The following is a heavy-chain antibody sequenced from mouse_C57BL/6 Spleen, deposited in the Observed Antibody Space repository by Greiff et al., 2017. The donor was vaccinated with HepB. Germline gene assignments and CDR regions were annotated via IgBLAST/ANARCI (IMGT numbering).Heavy chain of an antibody. Sequence: VQLQQSGAELVKPGASVKLSCKASGYTFTSYWMHWVKQRPGRGLEWIGRIDPNSGGTKYNEKFKSKATLTVDKPSSTAYMQLSSLTSEDSAVYYCAEGIGWEGDYAMDYWGQGTSVTVSS. CDR1: GYTFTSYW. J-gene: IGHJ4*01. V-gene: IGHV1-72*01. CDR2: IDPNSGGT. CDR3: AEGIGWEGDYAMDY. D-gene: IGHD4-1*01.